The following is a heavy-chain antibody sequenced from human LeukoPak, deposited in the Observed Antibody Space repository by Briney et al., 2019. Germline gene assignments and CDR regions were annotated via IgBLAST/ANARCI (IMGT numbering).Heavy chain of an antibody. CDR3: ARRDMELFDY. D-gene: IGHD4/OR15-4a*01. CDR1: GASISSSSYY. V-gene: IGHV4-39*01. CDR2: IYYSGST. J-gene: IGHJ4*02. Sequence: SETLSLTCTVSGASISSSSYYWGWIRQPPGKGLEWIGSIYYSGSTYYNPSLKSRVTISVDTSKNQFSLKLSSVTAADTAVYYCARRDMELFDYWGQGTLVTVSS.